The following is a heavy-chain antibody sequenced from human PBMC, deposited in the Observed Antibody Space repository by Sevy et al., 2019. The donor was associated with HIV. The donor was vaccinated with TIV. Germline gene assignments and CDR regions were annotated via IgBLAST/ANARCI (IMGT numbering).Heavy chain of an antibody. CDR1: GFIFNSYS. CDR2: ISSNGEHI. D-gene: IGHD6-19*01. V-gene: IGHV3-21*01. J-gene: IGHJ5*02. CDR3: AREHSPSFGLVLRGWFDP. Sequence: GGSLRLSCAASGFIFNSYSMNWVRQAPGKGLEWVSFISSNGEHIYYADSVRGRFTISRDNAKNELFLQMNSLRAEDTAVYYCAREHSPSFGLVLRGWFDPWGQGTPVTVSS.